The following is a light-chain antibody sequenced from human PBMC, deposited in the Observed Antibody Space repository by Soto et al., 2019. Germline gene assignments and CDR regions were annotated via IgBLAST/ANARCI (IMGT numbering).Light chain of an antibody. CDR2: KAS. V-gene: IGKV1-5*03. CDR1: QSISSW. Sequence: DIQMTQSPSTLSASVGDRVTITCRASQSISSWLAWYQQKPGKAPKVLIYKASSLESGVPSRFSGSESGTEFPLTISSLQPDDFATYYCQQYNSYSTFGQGTKVEIK. J-gene: IGKJ1*01. CDR3: QQYNSYST.